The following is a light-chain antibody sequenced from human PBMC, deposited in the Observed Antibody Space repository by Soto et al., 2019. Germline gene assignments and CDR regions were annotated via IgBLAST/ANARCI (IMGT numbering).Light chain of an antibody. V-gene: IGLV2-14*01. CDR2: EVR. CDR3: CSYTSSRTPYV. J-gene: IGLJ1*01. CDR1: SSDIGVYNF. Sequence: QSVLTQPASVSGSPGQSITLSCTGTSSDIGVYNFVSWYQHHPGKAPKLIVYEVRNRPSGVSDRFSGSKSGNTASLTISGLQAEDEADYYCCSYTSSRTPYVFGTGTKVTVL.